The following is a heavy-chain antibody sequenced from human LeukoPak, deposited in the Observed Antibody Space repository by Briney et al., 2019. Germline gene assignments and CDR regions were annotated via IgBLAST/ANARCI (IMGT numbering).Heavy chain of an antibody. V-gene: IGHV3-30*02. CDR2: IRSDGSNK. J-gene: IGHJ5*02. D-gene: IGHD3-10*01. CDR3: AKDYSKTSYYGSGTYYRPNWFDP. CDR1: GFTFSSYG. Sequence: GGSLRLSCAASGFTFSSYGMHWVRQAPGKGLEWVAFIRSDGSNKYYADSVKGRFTISRDNSKNTLYLKMNSLRPEDTAVYYCAKDYSKTSYYGSGTYYRPNWFDPWGQGTLVIVSS.